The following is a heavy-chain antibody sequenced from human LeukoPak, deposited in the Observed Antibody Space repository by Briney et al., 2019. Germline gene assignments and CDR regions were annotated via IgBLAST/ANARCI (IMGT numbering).Heavy chain of an antibody. J-gene: IGHJ6*02. CDR3: ARGRVAYSSSSPYYYGMDV. V-gene: IGHV4-34*01. Sequence: SETLSLTCAVYGGSFSGYYWSWIRQPPGKGLEWIGEINHSGSTNYNPSLKSRVTISVDTSKNQFSLKLSSVTAADTAVYYCARGRVAYSSSSPYYYGMDVWGQGTTVTVSS. CDR2: INHSGST. D-gene: IGHD6-6*01. CDR1: GGSFSGYY.